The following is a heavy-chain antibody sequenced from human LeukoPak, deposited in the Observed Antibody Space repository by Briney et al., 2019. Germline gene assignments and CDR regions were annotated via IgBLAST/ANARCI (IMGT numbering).Heavy chain of an antibody. Sequence: PGGSLRLSCVASGFTFSSYGMSWVRQAPGKGLEWVAVIWYEGTNEDYADSVKGRFTISRDNSKNTLYLQMNSLSVDDTAVYYCARDRWLVHNGGNHYFFDFWGQGTLVTVSS. V-gene: IGHV3-33*07. J-gene: IGHJ4*02. CDR1: GFTFSSYG. D-gene: IGHD6-19*01. CDR3: ARDRWLVHNGGNHYFFDF. CDR2: IWYEGTNE.